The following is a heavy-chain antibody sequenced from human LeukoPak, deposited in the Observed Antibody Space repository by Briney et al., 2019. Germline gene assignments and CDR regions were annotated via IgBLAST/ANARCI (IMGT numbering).Heavy chain of an antibody. J-gene: IGHJ4*02. Sequence: GGSLRLSCAASGFTFDDYTMHWVRHAPGKGLEWVSLISWDGGSTYYADSVKGRFTISRDNSKNSLYLQMNSLRTEDTALYYCAKGSSEGVDYWGQGTLVTVSS. CDR3: AKGSSEGVDY. CDR1: GFTFDDYT. D-gene: IGHD6-25*01. CDR2: ISWDGGST. V-gene: IGHV3-43*01.